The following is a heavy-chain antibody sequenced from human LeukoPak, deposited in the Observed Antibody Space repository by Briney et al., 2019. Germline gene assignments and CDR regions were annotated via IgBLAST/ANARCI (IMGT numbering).Heavy chain of an antibody. CDR1: GFTFSSYG. CDR3: AKDQESYSPALFDY. Sequence: GGTLRLTCAASGFTFSSYGMGWVRQAPGKGLEWVANIQEDGKKENYVDSVRGRFTISRDNSKNTLYLQMNSLRAEDTAVYYCAKDQESYSPALFDYWGQGTLVTVSS. J-gene: IGHJ4*02. CDR2: IQEDGKKE. V-gene: IGHV3-7*01. D-gene: IGHD1-26*01.